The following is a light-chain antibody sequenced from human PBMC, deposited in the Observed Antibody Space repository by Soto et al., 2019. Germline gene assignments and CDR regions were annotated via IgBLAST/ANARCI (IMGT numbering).Light chain of an antibody. CDR2: GAS. CDR1: QSVSSNY. Sequence: ESVLTQSPGTLSLSPGERATLSCRASQSVSSNYLSWYQQKPGQAPRLLIYGASTRATGIPDRFSGSGSGTDFTLTISRLEPEDSAVYYCQHYGSSPTWTCGQGTEGEIK. J-gene: IGKJ1*01. CDR3: QHYGSSPTWT. V-gene: IGKV3-20*01.